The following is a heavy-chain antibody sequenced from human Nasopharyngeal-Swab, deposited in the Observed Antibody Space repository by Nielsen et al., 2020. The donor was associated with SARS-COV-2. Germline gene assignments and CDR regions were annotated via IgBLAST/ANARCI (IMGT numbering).Heavy chain of an antibody. Sequence: SETLSLTCTVSGGSISSSSYYWGWIRQPPGKGLEWIGSIYYSGSTYYNPSLKSRVTISVDTSKNQFSLKLSSVTAADTAVYYCARGYSSGRYPFDYWGQGTLVTVSS. D-gene: IGHD6-19*01. V-gene: IGHV4-39*07. CDR1: GGSISSSSYY. CDR3: ARGYSSGRYPFDY. J-gene: IGHJ4*02. CDR2: IYYSGST.